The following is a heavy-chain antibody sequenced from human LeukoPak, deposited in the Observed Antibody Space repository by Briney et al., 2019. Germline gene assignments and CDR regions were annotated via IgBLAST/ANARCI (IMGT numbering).Heavy chain of an antibody. V-gene: IGHV3-7*01. CDR2: INQGGSGK. J-gene: IGHJ4*02. Sequence: GGPLRLSCAASGFTFSGHWMSWVRQAPGKGLEWVANINQGGSGKYYVDSVKGRFTTSRDNANNLLYLQMNSLRGEDTAVYYCTRDRSRAEDDWGQGTLVTVSS. D-gene: IGHD1-14*01. CDR3: TRDRSRAEDD. CDR1: GFTFSGHW.